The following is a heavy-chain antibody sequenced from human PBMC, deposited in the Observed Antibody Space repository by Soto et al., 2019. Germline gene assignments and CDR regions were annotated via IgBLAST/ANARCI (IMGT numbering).Heavy chain of an antibody. V-gene: IGHV4-4*02. J-gene: IGHJ4*02. CDR3: ARVSVAGTLFDY. D-gene: IGHD6-19*01. CDR1: GGSISSSNW. CDR2: IYHSVST. Sequence: QVQLQESGPGLVKPSGTLSLTCAVSGGSISSSNWWSWVRQPPGKGLEWIGEIYHSVSTNYNPSLKSRVTLSVDKSTNQFSLKLSSVTAADTAVYYCARVSVAGTLFDYWGQGTLVTVSS.